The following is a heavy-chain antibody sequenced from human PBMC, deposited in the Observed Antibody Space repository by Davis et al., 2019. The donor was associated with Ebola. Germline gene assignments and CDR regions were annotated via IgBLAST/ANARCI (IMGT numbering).Heavy chain of an antibody. V-gene: IGHV4-59*08. Sequence: MPSETLSLTCTVSGGSISSNYCSWIWQPPGKGPEWIGEIHESGNTNYNPSLKSRVSISVDTSKTQFSLKLSSVTAADTAVYYCASPSGIAAAGGFDPWGQGTLVTVSS. D-gene: IGHD6-25*01. CDR3: ASPSGIAAAGGFDP. CDR2: IHESGNT. CDR1: GGSISSNY. J-gene: IGHJ5*02.